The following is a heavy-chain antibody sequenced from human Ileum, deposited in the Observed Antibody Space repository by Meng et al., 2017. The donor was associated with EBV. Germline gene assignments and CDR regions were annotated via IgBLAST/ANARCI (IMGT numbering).Heavy chain of an antibody. CDR2: INSDGSSI. V-gene: IGHV3-74*01. Sequence: EVQLVESGGGLVQPGGSLRLSCAVSGFSFSNSWMHWVRQAPGKGLVWVSRINSDGSSISYADSVKGRFTISRDNAKNTLYLQMNSLRAEDTAVYYCARRDGSSWYYFDYWGQGTLVTVSS. J-gene: IGHJ4*02. D-gene: IGHD6-13*01. CDR1: GFSFSNSW. CDR3: ARRDGSSWYYFDY.